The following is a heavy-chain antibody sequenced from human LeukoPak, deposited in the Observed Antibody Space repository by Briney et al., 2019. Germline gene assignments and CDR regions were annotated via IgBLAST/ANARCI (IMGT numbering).Heavy chain of an antibody. CDR2: IYTSGST. D-gene: IGHD6-13*01. CDR3: GEGYSSPAPDYYYYMDV. V-gene: IGHV4-4*07. J-gene: IGHJ6*03. CDR1: GGSISSYY. Sequence: PSETLSLTCTVSGGSISSYYWSWIRQPAGKGLEWIGRIYTSGSTNYNPSLKSRVTMPVDTSKNQFSLKLSSVTAADTAVFYCGEGYSSPAPDYYYYMDVWGKGTTVTVSS.